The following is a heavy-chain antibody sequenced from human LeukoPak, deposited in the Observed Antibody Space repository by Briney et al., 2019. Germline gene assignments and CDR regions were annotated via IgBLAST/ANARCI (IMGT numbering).Heavy chain of an antibody. D-gene: IGHD3-22*01. V-gene: IGHV4-59*08. J-gene: IGHJ4*02. CDR2: IYYSGST. CDR3: ARSAVNYYDSSGYYYDY. CDR1: GGSISSYY. Sequence: PSETLSLTCAVYGGSISSYYWSWIRQPPGKGLEWIGYIYYSGSTNYNPSLKSRVTISVDTSKNQFSLKLSSVTAADTAVYYCARSAVNYYDSSGYYYDYWGQGTLVTVSS.